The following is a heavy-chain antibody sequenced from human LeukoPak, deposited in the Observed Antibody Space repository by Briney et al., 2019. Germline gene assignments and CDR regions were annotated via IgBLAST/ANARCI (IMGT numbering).Heavy chain of an antibody. CDR3: ARGGSGYYYDFDY. V-gene: IGHV4-39*07. CDR1: GGSISSSSYY. D-gene: IGHD3-22*01. Sequence: SETLSLTCTVSGGSISSSSYYWGWIRQPPGKGLEWIGSIYYGGSTYYNPSLKSRVTISVDTSKNQFSLKLSSVTAADTAVYYCARGGSGYYYDFDYWGQGTLVTVSS. J-gene: IGHJ4*02. CDR2: IYYGGST.